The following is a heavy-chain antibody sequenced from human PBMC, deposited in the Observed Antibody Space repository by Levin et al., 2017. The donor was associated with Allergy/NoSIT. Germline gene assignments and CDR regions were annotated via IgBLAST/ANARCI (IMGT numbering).Heavy chain of an antibody. D-gene: IGHD6-19*01. V-gene: IGHV3-33*01. Sequence: GESLKISCVASGFSLSTYGMHWVRQAPGKGLEWVALIWFDGSKEYYADSVKGRFTISRDTSNNTLYLQMNSLRDEDTAVYYCARDRIAVTANYFDYWGQGTLVTVSS. CDR3: ARDRIAVTANYFDY. CDR2: IWFDGSKE. J-gene: IGHJ4*02. CDR1: GFSLSTYG.